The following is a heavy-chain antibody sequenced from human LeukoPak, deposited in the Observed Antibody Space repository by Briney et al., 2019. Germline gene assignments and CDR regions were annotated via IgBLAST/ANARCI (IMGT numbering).Heavy chain of an antibody. J-gene: IGHJ6*02. D-gene: IGHD3-22*01. CDR1: GGSISSYY. Sequence: SETLSLTCTVSGGSISSYYWSWIRQPPGKGLEWIGYIYYSGSTNYNPSLKSRVTISVDTSKNQFSLKLSPVTAADTAVYYCARAQYYYDSSGYASMGYGMDVWGQGTTVTVSS. V-gene: IGHV4-59*01. CDR3: ARAQYYYDSSGYASMGYGMDV. CDR2: IYYSGST.